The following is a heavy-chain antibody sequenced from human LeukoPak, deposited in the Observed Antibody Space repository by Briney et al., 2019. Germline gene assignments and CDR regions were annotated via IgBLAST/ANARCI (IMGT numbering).Heavy chain of an antibody. Sequence: GGSLRLSCASSAFNFTAYWMHWVRQDPRQGLLWVARINSDGTTTNYADSVKGRFTISRDNAKNTLLLQMNSLRAEDTAVYFCAVSNGGYGPWGQGALVTVSS. CDR2: INSDGTTT. CDR3: AVSNGGYGP. D-gene: IGHD5-12*01. CDR1: AFNFTAYW. J-gene: IGHJ5*02. V-gene: IGHV3-74*01.